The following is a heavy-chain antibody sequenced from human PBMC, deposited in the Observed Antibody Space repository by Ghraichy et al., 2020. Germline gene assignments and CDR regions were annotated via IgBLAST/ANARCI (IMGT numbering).Heavy chain of an antibody. D-gene: IGHD3-10*01. Sequence: GGSLRLSCAASGFTFDDYAMHWVRQAPGKGLEWVSGISWNSGSIGYADSVKGRFTISRDNAKNSLYLQMNSLRAEDTALYYYAKDHNPHGSGKFDYWGQGTLVTVSS. J-gene: IGHJ4*02. V-gene: IGHV3-9*01. CDR2: ISWNSGSI. CDR1: GFTFDDYA. CDR3: AKDHNPHGSGKFDY.